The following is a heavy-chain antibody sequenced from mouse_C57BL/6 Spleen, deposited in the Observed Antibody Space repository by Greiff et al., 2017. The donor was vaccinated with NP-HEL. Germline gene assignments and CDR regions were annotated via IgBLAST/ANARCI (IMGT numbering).Heavy chain of an antibody. J-gene: IGHJ4*01. CDR2: INPGSGGT. D-gene: IGHD2-4*01. Sequence: QVQLKESGAELVRPGTSVKVSCKASGYAFTNYLIEWVKQRPGQGLEWIGVINPGSGGTNYNEKFKGKATLTADKSSSTAYTQLSSLTSEDSAVYFCAKSYYDYDLYYAMDDWGQGTSVTVSS. CDR3: AKSYYDYDLYYAMDD. CDR1: GYAFTNYL. V-gene: IGHV1-54*01.